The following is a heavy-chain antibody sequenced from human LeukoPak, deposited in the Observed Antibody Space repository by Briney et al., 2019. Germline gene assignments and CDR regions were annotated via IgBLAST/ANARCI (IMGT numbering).Heavy chain of an antibody. J-gene: IGHJ6*04. D-gene: IGHD4-17*01. CDR1: GFTVSSNY. Sequence: GGSLRLSCAASGFTVSSNYMSWVRQAPGKGLEWVSVIYSGGSTYYADSVKGRFTIFRDNSKNTLYLQMNSLRAEDTAVYYCARSTVTYSYYYRMDVWGKGTTVTVSS. V-gene: IGHV3-53*01. CDR3: ARSTVTYSYYYRMDV. CDR2: IYSGGST.